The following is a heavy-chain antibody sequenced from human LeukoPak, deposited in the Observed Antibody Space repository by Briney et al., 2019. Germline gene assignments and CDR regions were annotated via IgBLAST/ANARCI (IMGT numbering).Heavy chain of an antibody. Sequence: PGGSLRLSCAASGFSFSSYAMSWVRQAPGKGLEWVSVISGSGGSTYYADSVKGRFTISRDNSKNTLYLQMNSLRAGDTAVYYCANNGDYDYWGQGTLVTVSS. V-gene: IGHV3-23*01. J-gene: IGHJ4*02. CDR2: ISGSGGST. CDR1: GFSFSSYA. CDR3: ANNGDYDY. D-gene: IGHD4-17*01.